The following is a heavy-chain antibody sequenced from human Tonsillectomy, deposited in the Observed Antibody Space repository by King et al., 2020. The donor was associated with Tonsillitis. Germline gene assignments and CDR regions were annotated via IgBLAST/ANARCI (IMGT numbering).Heavy chain of an antibody. CDR3: ARGGDYQAFDI. CDR2: INSDGSGT. D-gene: IGHD4-17*01. Sequence: VQLVESGGTLVQPGGSLRLSCAASGFSFSSYWIHWVRQAPGKGLVWVSRINSDGSGTIYADSVKGRFTTSRDNAKSTLYLQMNSLRDEDTAVYYCARGGDYQAFDIWGQGTVVTVSA. J-gene: IGHJ3*02. V-gene: IGHV3-74*01. CDR1: GFSFSSYW.